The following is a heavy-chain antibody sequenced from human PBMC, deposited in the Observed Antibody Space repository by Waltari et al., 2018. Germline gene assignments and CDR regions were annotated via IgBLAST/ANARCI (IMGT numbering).Heavy chain of an antibody. CDR2: INHSGRT. J-gene: IGHJ6*02. CDR3: ARAPGLVRGVMVYYYSGMDV. V-gene: IGHV4-34*01. CDR1: GGSFSFDA. Sequence: RLLKPSETLSLTCAVFGGSFSFDAWHWIRQSPGKGLEWIAEINHSGRTNYNPSLSSRVAISLDTSNNQFSLSLTSVTAADTAVYYCARAPGLVRGVMVYYYSGMDVWGQGTTVTVSS. D-gene: IGHD3-10*01.